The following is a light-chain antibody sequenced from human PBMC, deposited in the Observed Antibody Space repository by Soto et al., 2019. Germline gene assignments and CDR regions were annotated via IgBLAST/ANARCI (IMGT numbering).Light chain of an antibody. J-gene: IGKJ1*01. CDR1: QGISSY. Sequence: AIRMTQSPSSFSASTGDRVTITCRASQGISSYVAWYQQKPGRAAKLLIYAGSTLQSGVPSRFSGSGSGTDFTLTISCLQSEDVATYYCQQYYSYPWTFGQGTKVDI. CDR2: AGS. V-gene: IGKV1-8*01. CDR3: QQYYSYPWT.